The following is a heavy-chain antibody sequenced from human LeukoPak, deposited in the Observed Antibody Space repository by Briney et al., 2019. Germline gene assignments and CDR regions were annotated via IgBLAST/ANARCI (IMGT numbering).Heavy chain of an antibody. CDR2: INHSGST. V-gene: IGHV4-34*01. CDR1: GGSFSGYY. Sequence: SETLSLTCAVYGGSFSGYYWSWIRQPPGKGLEWIGEINHSGSTNYNPSLKSRVTISVDTSKNQFSLKLSSVTAADTAVYYCARGVSSWYGNWFDPWGQGTLVTVPS. J-gene: IGHJ5*02. D-gene: IGHD6-13*01. CDR3: ARGVSSWYGNWFDP.